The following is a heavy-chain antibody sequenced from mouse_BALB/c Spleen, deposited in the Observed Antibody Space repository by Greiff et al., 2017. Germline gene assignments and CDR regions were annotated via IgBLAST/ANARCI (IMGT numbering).Heavy chain of an antibody. CDR1: GDSITSGY. CDR2: ISYSGST. J-gene: IGHJ4*01. CDR3: ARFPYYYGSSPYAMDY. V-gene: IGHV3-8*02. Sequence: VQLKQSGPSLVKPSQTLSLTCSVTGDSITSGYWNWIRKFPGNKLEYMGYISYSGSTYYNPSLKSRISITRDTSKNQYYLQLNSVTTEDTATYYCARFPYYYGSSPYAMDYWGQGTSVTVSS. D-gene: IGHD1-1*01.